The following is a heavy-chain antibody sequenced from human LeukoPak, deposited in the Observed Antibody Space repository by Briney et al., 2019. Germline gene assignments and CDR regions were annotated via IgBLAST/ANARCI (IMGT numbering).Heavy chain of an antibody. J-gene: IGHJ5*02. V-gene: IGHV3-48*03. CDR3: ARVGFDP. CDR1: GFTFSSYE. CDR2: ISSSGSTM. Sequence: PGGSLRLSCAASGFTFSSYEMNWVRQGPGKGLEWVSYISSSGSTMYYADSVKGRFTISRDNAKNSLYLQMNSLRAEDTALYYCARVGFDPWGQGTLVTVSS.